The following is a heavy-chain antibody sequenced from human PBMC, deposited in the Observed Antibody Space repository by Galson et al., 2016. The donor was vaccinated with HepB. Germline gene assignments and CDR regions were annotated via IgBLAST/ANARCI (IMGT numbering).Heavy chain of an antibody. CDR2: ITSSSSYI. CDR3: AKDRGDYIWGTYRYTFDAFDV. V-gene: IGHV3-21*01. Sequence: SLRLSCAASGFTFNTYNMNWVRQTPGKGLELVSSITSSSSYIYYTDSVKGRFTISRDNAKNSLYLQMNSLRVEDTAIYYCAKDRGDYIWGTYRYTFDAFDVWGQGTMV. D-gene: IGHD3-16*02. CDR1: GFTFNTYN. J-gene: IGHJ3*01.